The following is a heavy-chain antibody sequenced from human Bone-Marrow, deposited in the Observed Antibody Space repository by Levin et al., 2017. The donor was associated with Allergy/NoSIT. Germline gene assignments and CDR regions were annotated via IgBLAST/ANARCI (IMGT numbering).Heavy chain of an antibody. CDR3: ARDALTWIPKETYYYGSGDGYGHPGYYYYYGMDG. CDR2: IYYSGST. V-gene: IGHV4-59*01. D-gene: IGHD3-10*01. J-gene: IGHJ6*02. CDR1: GGSISSYY. Sequence: SETLSLTCTVSGGSISSYYWSWIRQPPGKGLEWIGYIYYSGSTNYNPSLKSRVTISVDTSKNQFSLKLSSVTAADTAVYYCARDALTWIPKETYYYGSGDGYGHPGYYYYYGMDGWGQGTTVTVSS.